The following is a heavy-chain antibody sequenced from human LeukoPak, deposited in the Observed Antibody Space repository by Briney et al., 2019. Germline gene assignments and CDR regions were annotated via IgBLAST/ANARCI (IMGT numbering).Heavy chain of an antibody. V-gene: IGHV3-7*03. CDR1: GFTFWKYW. CDR2: IKLDGSEK. CDR3: ARDQYDTWSRRGNFDS. D-gene: IGHD3-3*01. Sequence: AGGSLRLSCVASGFTFWKYWMSWVRQAPGKGLEWVANIKLDGSEKNYVDSVKGRFTISRDNTKNSLYLQMNSLRAEDTAVFYCARDQYDTWSRRGNFDSWGQGTLVIVSS. J-gene: IGHJ4*02.